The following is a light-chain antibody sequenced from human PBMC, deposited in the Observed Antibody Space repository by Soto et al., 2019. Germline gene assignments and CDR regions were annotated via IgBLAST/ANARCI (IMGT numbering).Light chain of an antibody. Sequence: EIVLTQSPGTLSLSPGERATLSCRASQSVSNSYLAWYQQKPGQAPRLLIYGASSRATGIPDRFSGSGSGTDFTLTISRLGPEDLAVYYCQQYGSSRTFGQGTKVEIK. CDR2: GAS. CDR3: QQYGSSRT. J-gene: IGKJ1*01. V-gene: IGKV3-20*01. CDR1: QSVSNSY.